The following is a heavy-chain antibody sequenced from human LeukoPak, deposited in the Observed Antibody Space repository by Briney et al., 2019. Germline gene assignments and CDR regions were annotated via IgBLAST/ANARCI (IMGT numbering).Heavy chain of an antibody. Sequence: SETLSLTCAVSGYSISSGYYWGWIRQPPGKGLEWIGSIYHSGSTYYSPSLKSRVTISVDTSKNQFSLKLSSVTAADTAVYYCARLRIDAFDIWGQGTMVTVSS. J-gene: IGHJ3*02. CDR2: IYHSGST. V-gene: IGHV4-38-2*01. CDR1: GYSISSGYY. CDR3: ARLRIDAFDI.